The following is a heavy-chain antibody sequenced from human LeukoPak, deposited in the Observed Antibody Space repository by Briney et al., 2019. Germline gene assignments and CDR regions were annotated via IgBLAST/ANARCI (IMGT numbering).Heavy chain of an antibody. J-gene: IGHJ6*03. Sequence: QPGGSLRLSCAVSGFTFSVYGMNWVRQAPGKGLEWLSHISSGGTTIYYADSVKGRFTVSRDNVENSLFLQMNSLRVDDTAVYYCVRDFEVPAAAPDYHYFYYMDVWGTGTTVTVSS. CDR1: GFTFSVYG. CDR3: VRDFEVPAAAPDYHYFYYMDV. CDR2: ISSGGTTI. D-gene: IGHD2-2*01. V-gene: IGHV3-48*04.